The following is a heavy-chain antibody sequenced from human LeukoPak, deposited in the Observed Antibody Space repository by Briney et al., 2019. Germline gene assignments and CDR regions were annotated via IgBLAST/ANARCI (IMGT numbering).Heavy chain of an antibody. CDR2: ISCRSNYI. CDR1: VLTFRRYS. Sequence: PGGSLRLSCAASVLTFRRYSMNWVRHAPGEGLECISSISCRSNYIYYADSVKGRSTIYRDNAKNSLYFEMNSMRDEDTAVYYCARWGTWSSDTYLDVWGKGTTVIVSS. V-gene: IGHV3-21*01. J-gene: IGHJ6*03. D-gene: IGHD3-16*01. CDR3: ARWGTWSSDTYLDV.